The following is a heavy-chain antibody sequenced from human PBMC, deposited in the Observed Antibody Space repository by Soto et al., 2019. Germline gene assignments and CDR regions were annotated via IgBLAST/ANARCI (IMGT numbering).Heavy chain of an antibody. V-gene: IGHV3-20*04. CDR1: GFTFGDYG. CDR2: INWDGGSP. Sequence: PGGSLRLSCAASGFTFGDYGMTWVRQVPGKGLEWISGINWDGGSPGYADSVKGRFIISRDNAKKSLYLEMNSLRAEDTALYYCASSKTRYFEWLVEYWGQGSLVTVSS. CDR3: ASSKTRYFEWLVEY. D-gene: IGHD3-9*01. J-gene: IGHJ4*01.